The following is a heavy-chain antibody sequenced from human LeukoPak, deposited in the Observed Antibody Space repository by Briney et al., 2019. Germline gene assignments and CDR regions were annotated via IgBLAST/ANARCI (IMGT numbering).Heavy chain of an antibody. Sequence: GESLKISCKGSGYSFTTYWITWVRQMPGKGREWMGRIDPSDSYTNYSPSFQGHFTISADKSISTAYLQWSSLKAPDTAMYYCTRQRSGSPLDFWGQGTLVTVSP. J-gene: IGHJ4*02. CDR2: IDPSDSYT. CDR1: GYSFTTYW. D-gene: IGHD5-12*01. CDR3: TRQRSGSPLDF. V-gene: IGHV5-10-1*01.